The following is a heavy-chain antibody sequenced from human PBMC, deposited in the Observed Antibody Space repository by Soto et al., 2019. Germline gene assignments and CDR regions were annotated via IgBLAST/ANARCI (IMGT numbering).Heavy chain of an antibody. V-gene: IGHV4-61*01. J-gene: IGHJ4*02. CDR3: AAGWNPRPLDY. Sequence: QVQLQESGPGLVKPSETLSLTCTVSGGSVSSGSYYWSWIRQPPGKGLEWIGYMYYSGGTNQNPSLTSRVTISVDKSKNQFSLKLISMSAADTGVYYCAAGWNPRPLDYWGQRTLVTVSS. CDR2: MYYSGGT. CDR1: GGSVSSGSYY. D-gene: IGHD1-1*01.